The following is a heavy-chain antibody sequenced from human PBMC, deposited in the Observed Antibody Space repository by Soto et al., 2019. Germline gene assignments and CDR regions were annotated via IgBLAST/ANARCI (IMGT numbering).Heavy chain of an antibody. J-gene: IGHJ3*02. CDR1: GYPVTAYY. Sequence: QLHLVQSGAVVKKPGASVTVSCSASGYPVTAYYMHWVRQAPGRGLEWMGGINPATGAAKYTQTFQGRVTMTRDPSTSTGFMERSGLPSEDTAVFYCARGGGVGVAGSAAFDMWGQGTLVTVSS. D-gene: IGHD3-3*01. CDR2: INPATGAA. CDR3: ARGGGVGVAGSAAFDM. V-gene: IGHV1-2*02.